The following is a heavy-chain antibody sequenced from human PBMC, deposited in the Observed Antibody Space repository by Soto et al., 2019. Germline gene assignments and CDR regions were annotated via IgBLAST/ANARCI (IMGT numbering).Heavy chain of an antibody. J-gene: IGHJ6*02. V-gene: IGHV3-9*01. Sequence: GGSLRLSCVASGFNFKKFAMAWVRQAPGEGLEWVSGISWNSGSIGYADSVKGRFTISRDNAKNSLYLQMNSLRAEDTALYYCAKAPDSSSYGMDVWGQGTTVTVSS. D-gene: IGHD4-4*01. CDR2: ISWNSGSI. CDR3: AKAPDSSSYGMDV. CDR1: GFNFKKFA.